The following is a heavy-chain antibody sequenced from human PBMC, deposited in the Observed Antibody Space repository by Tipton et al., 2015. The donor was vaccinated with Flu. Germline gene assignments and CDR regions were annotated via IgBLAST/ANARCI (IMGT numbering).Heavy chain of an antibody. CDR3: ARYYVSGIHFDY. CDR2: IYYSGST. D-gene: IGHD3-10*01. Sequence: TLSLTCTVSGGSISSYYWSWIRQPPGKGLEWIGYIYYSGSTNYNPSLKSRVTISVDTSKNQFSLKLSSVTAADTAVYYCARYYVSGIHFDYWGQGALVTVSS. CDR1: GGSISSYY. V-gene: IGHV4-59*01. J-gene: IGHJ4*02.